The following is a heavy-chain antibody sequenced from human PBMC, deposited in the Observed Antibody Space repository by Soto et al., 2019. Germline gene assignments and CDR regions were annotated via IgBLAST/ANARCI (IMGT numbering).Heavy chain of an antibody. V-gene: IGHV4-34*02. D-gene: IGHD3-10*01. Sequence: QVQLQQWGAGLLKPSETLSLTCAVYGGSFSGYYWSWIRQHPGKGLEWIGEINHSGSANYNPSLKSRVTISVDTSKNQFSLKVSSVTAADTAVYYCARGVPGYGSGSPDHTYNWFDPWGQGTQVTVSS. CDR1: GGSFSGYY. CDR2: INHSGSA. CDR3: ARGVPGYGSGSPDHTYNWFDP. J-gene: IGHJ5*02.